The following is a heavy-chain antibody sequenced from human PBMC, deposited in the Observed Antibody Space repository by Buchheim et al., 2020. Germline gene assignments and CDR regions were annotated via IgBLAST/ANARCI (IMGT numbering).Heavy chain of an antibody. CDR1: GFTFSNSA. J-gene: IGHJ4*02. V-gene: IGHV3-23*01. CDR3: AKEEVPNDY. CDR2: ISRSGDTT. Sequence: EAQLLESGGGLVQPGGSLRLSCAVSGFTFSNSAMTWVRQAPGKGLEWVSAISRSGDTTYYADSVMGRFTISRDTSKNTLVLQMNSLRVDDTAVYYCAKEEVPNDYWGLGT.